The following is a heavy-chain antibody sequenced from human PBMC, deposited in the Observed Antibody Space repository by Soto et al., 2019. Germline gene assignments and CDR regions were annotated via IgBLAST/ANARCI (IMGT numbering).Heavy chain of an antibody. CDR2: INPNSGGT. CDR3: ARDLRGIAARPFDY. CDR1: GYTFTGYY. Sequence: ASVEVSCKASGYTFTGYYIHWVRQAPGQGLEWMGWINPNSGGTNYAQKFQGRVTMTRDTSISTAYMELSRLRSDDTAVYYCARDLRGIAARPFDYWGQGTLVTVSS. V-gene: IGHV1-2*02. D-gene: IGHD6-6*01. J-gene: IGHJ4*02.